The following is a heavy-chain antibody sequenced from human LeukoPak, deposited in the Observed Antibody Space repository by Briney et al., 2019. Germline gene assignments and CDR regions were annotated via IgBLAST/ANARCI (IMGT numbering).Heavy chain of an antibody. CDR1: AGSISNYY. CDR2: IYTSGST. CDR3: ANLHRDSDGYYYVDN. J-gene: IGHJ4*02. D-gene: IGHD3-22*01. Sequence: KPSQTLSLTCSVSAGSISNYYWSCIRQPAGKGLEWIGRIYTSGSTKYNPSLKSRVTMSLDKSKNQFTLKLSSVIAADTAVYYCANLHRDSDGYYYVDNWGQRTLVTVSS. V-gene: IGHV4-4*07.